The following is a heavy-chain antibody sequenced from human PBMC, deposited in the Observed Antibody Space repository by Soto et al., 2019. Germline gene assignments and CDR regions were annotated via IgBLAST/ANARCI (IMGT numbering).Heavy chain of an antibody. Sequence: TGGSLRLSCTASVFTFGDYAMSWFRQAPGKGLEWVGFIRSKAYGGTTEYAASVKGRFTISRDDSKSIAYLQMNSLKTEDTAVYYCTRDGYDILTGYYSLDYWGQGTLVTVSS. CDR3: TRDGYDILTGYYSLDY. CDR1: VFTFGDYA. J-gene: IGHJ4*02. D-gene: IGHD3-9*01. CDR2: IRSKAYGGTT. V-gene: IGHV3-49*03.